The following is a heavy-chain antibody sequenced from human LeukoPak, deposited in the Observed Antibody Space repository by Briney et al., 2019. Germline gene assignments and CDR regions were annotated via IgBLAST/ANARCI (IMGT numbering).Heavy chain of an antibody. CDR3: ARGDGYNFFDY. Sequence: PGGSLRLSCAASGFTFSDHYMDWVRQAPGKGLEWVGRIPNKGNSYTAQYAASVKGRFTISRDNSENTLYLQMKSLRAEDTAVYYCARGDGYNFFDYWGQGTLVTVSS. CDR2: IPNKGNSYTA. J-gene: IGHJ4*02. V-gene: IGHV3-72*01. CDR1: GFTFSDHY. D-gene: IGHD5-24*01.